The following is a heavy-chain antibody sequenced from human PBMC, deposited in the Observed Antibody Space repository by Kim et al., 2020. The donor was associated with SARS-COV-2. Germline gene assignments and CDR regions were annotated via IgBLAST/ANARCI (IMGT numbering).Heavy chain of an antibody. CDR2: ISYDGSNK. V-gene: IGHV3-30*04. D-gene: IGHD6-19*01. CDR3: ARDPRYSSGWYNIGYFDY. Sequence: GGSLRLSCAASGFTFSSYAMHWVRQAPGKGLEWVAVISYDGSNKYYADSVKGRFTISRDNSKNTLYLQMNSLRAEDTAVYYCARDPRYSSGWYNIGYFDYWGQGTLVTVSS. CDR1: GFTFSSYA. J-gene: IGHJ4*02.